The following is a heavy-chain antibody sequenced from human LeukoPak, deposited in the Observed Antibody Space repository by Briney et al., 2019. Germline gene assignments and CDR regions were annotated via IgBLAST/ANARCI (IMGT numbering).Heavy chain of an antibody. CDR1: GYTFTSYY. V-gene: IGHV1-46*01. J-gene: IGHJ4*02. D-gene: IGHD1-20*01. CDR3: ARGKADYNWNVPYFDY. Sequence: ASVKVSCKASGYTFTSYYMHWVRQAPGQGLEWMGLINPSGGSTSYAQKFQGRVTMTRDTSTSTVYMELSSLRSEDTAVYYCARGKADYNWNVPYFDYWGQGTLVTVSS. CDR2: INPSGGST.